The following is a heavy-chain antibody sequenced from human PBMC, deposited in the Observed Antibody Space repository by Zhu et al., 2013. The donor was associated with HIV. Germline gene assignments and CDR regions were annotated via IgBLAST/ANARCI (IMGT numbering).Heavy chain of an antibody. D-gene: IGHD6-6*01. J-gene: IGHJ4*02. V-gene: IGHV3-48*03. CDR1: GFTFSSYE. Sequence: EVQLVESGGGLVQPGGSLRLSCAASGFTFSSYEMNWVRQAPGKGLEWVSYISSSGSTIYYADSVKGRFTISRDNAKNSLYLQMNSLRAEDTAVYYCARVGRSSSSVDYWGQGTLVTVSS. CDR3: ARVGRSSSSVDY. CDR2: ISSSGSTI.